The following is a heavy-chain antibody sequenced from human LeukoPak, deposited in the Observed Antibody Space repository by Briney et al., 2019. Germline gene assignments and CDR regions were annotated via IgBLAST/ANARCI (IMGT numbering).Heavy chain of an antibody. CDR2: VRSTSYGGAT. CDR3: TRLRQDCSRNSCYYYFYYYYMDV. J-gene: IGHJ6*03. D-gene: IGHD2-2*01. Sequence: PGGSLRLSCTASGFTFGDYAMSWFRQAPGKGLEWVGFVRSTSYGGATDYAASVKGRFTISRDDPKSIVYLLMNSLKTEDTAVYYRTRLRQDCSRNSCYYYFYYYYMDVWGKGTTVTVSS. V-gene: IGHV3-49*03. CDR1: GFTFGDYA.